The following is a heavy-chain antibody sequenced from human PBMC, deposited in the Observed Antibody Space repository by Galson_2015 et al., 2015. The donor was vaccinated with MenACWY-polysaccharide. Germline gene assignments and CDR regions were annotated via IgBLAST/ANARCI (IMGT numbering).Heavy chain of an antibody. V-gene: IGHV3-23*01. CDR2: VTSSGDAT. CDR1: GFTFSNYF. Sequence: SLRLSCAASGFTFSNYFMTWVRQAPGKGLEWVSTVTSSGDATYYADSVKGRFTISRGNSRNTLYLQMNSLRAEDTAVYYCSRYCSGIRCYSGLDYWGQGTLVTVSS. D-gene: IGHD2-15*01. CDR3: SRYCSGIRCYSGLDY. J-gene: IGHJ4*02.